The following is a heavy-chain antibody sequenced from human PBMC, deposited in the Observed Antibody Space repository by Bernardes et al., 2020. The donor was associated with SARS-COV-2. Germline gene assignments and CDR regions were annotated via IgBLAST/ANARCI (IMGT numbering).Heavy chain of an antibody. CDR2: IFSGTDI. CDR3: ARDLTIMGMDI. CDR1: GFTLRNDF. Sequence: GGSLSLSRAASGFTLRNDFINLVRQAPGEGVEWVSGIFSGTDIKYADSVKGRFTISRDNSKNTVYLQMNSLRPEDTAVYYCARDLTIMGMDIWGHGTTVKVSS. D-gene: IGHD5-12*01. V-gene: IGHV3-66*02. J-gene: IGHJ6*02.